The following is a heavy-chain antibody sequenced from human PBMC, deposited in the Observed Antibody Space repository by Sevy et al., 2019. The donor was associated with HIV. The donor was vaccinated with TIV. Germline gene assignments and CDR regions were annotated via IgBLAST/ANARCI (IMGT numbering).Heavy chain of an antibody. J-gene: IGHJ4*02. CDR3: AGENAWGRGYS. CDR2: IYYKGHI. V-gene: IGHV4-59*08. CDR1: GGSITSLY. D-gene: IGHD1-26*01. Sequence: SETLSFTCTVSGGSITSLYWNWIRQPPGKGLEWIANIYYKGHINYNPSLKSRVTLSLDTSKNQFSLRLSSVTAADTAMYYCAGENAWGRGYSWGQGTLVTVSS.